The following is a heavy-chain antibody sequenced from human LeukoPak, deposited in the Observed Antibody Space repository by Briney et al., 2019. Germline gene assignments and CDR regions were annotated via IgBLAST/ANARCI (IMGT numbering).Heavy chain of an antibody. CDR1: GGSFSGYY. CDR3: ASFRWAVGFEY. D-gene: IGHD2-15*01. J-gene: IGHJ4*02. V-gene: IGHV4-34*01. Sequence: SETLSLXCAVYGGSFSGYYWSYIRQPPGKGLEWIGEISHSGGTNYNPSLKSRLTISVDTSKNQFSLKLNSVTAADTAVYYCASFRWAVGFEYWDQGTLVTVSS. CDR2: ISHSGGT.